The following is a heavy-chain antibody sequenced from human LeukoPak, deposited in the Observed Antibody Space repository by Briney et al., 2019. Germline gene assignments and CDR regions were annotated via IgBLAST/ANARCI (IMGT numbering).Heavy chain of an antibody. D-gene: IGHD3-3*01. CDR2: IKSKTDGGTT. CDR1: GFTFSNAW. V-gene: IGHV3-15*01. J-gene: IGHJ3*02. Sequence: GGSLRLSCAVSGFTFSNAWMSWVRQAPGKGLEWLGRIKSKTDGGTTDYAAPVKGRFTISRDDSKNALYLQTDSLRSEDTAVYYCTTYDFWSGYFSFDIWGQGTKVTVSS. CDR3: TTYDFWSGYFSFDI.